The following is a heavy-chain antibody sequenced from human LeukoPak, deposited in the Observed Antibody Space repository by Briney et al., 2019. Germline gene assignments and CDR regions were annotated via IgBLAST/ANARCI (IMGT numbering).Heavy chain of an antibody. CDR3: TRVASGYAYEYYYFDY. D-gene: IGHD5-12*01. CDR1: GFTFGDYA. V-gene: IGHV3-49*03. CDR2: IRSKAYGGTT. J-gene: IGHJ4*02. Sequence: GGSLRLSCTASGFTFGDYAMSWFRQAPGKGLEWVGFIRSKAYGGTTEYAASVKGRFTISRDDSKSIAYLQMNSLKTEDTAVYYCTRVASGYAYEYYYFDYWGQGTLVTVSS.